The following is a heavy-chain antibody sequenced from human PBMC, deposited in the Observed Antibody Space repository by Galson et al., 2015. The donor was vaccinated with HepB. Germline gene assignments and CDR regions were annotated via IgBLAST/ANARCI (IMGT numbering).Heavy chain of an antibody. CDR1: GYTFTGYY. V-gene: IGHV1-2*02. D-gene: IGHD2-2*01. CDR2: INPNSGGT. J-gene: IGHJ6*02. Sequence: SVKVSCKASGYTFTGYYMHWVRQAPGQGLEWMGWINPNSGGTNYAQKFQGRVTMTRDTSISTAYMELSRLRSDDTAVYYCARDRIVVVPAAIGGRARGYGMDVWGQGTTVTVSS. CDR3: ARDRIVVVPAAIGGRARGYGMDV.